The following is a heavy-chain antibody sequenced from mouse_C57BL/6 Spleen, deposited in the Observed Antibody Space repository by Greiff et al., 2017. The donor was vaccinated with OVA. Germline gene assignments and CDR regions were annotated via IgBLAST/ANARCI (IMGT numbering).Heavy chain of an antibody. V-gene: IGHV1-15*01. J-gene: IGHJ3*01. Sequence: QVQLKESGAELVRPGASVTLSCKASGYTFTDYEMHWVKQTPVHGLEWIGAIDPETGGTAYNQKFKGKAILTADKSSSTAYMELRSLTSADSAVYYCTGGAWFAYWGQGTLVTVSA. CDR3: TGGAWFAY. CDR1: GYTFTDYE. CDR2: IDPETGGT.